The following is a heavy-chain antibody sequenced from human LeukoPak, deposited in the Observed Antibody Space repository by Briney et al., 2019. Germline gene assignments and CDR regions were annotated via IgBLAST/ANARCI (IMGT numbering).Heavy chain of an antibody. J-gene: IGHJ4*02. CDR3: ARPLCHDSSGCALGY. Sequence: GGSLRLSCAASGFTFSDYYMSWIRQAPGKGLEWVSYISSSGSTIYYADSLKGRFTISRDNAKDSLYLQMNSLRSEDTAVYYCARPLCHDSSGCALGYWGQGTLVTVSS. D-gene: IGHD3-22*01. CDR2: ISSSGSTI. V-gene: IGHV3-11*04. CDR1: GFTFSDYY.